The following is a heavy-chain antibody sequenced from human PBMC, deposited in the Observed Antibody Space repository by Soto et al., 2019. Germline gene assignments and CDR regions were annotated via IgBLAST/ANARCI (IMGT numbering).Heavy chain of an antibody. D-gene: IGHD3-22*01. CDR2: INAGNGNT. Sequence: ASVKVSCKASGYTFTSYAMHWVRQAPGQRLEWMGWINAGNGNTKYSQKFQGRVTITRYTSASTAYMELSSLRSEDTAVYYCAGVYYYDSSGYHDAFDIWGQGTMVTVSS. V-gene: IGHV1-3*01. J-gene: IGHJ3*02. CDR1: GYTFTSYA. CDR3: AGVYYYDSSGYHDAFDI.